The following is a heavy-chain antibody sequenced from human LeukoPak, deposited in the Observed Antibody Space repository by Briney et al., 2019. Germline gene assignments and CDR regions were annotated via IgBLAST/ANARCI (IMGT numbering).Heavy chain of an antibody. CDR1: GGSISSGGYY. V-gene: IGHV4-61*08. CDR3: ARDEGYSSSPSVV. J-gene: IGHJ4*02. CDR2: IYYSGST. D-gene: IGHD6-13*01. Sequence: SETLSLTCTVSGGSISSGGYYWSWIRQPPGKGLEWIGYIYYSGSTNYNPSLKSRVTISVDTSKNQFSLKLSSVTAADTAVYYCARDEGYSSSPSVVWGQGTLVTVSS.